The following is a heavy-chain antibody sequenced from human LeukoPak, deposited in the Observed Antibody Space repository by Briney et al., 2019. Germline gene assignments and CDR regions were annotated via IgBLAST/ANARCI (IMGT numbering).Heavy chain of an antibody. J-gene: IGHJ6*02. V-gene: IGHV4-34*01. CDR2: IYYSGST. Sequence: SETLSLTCAVYGGSFSGYYWSWIRQPPGKGLEWIGSIYYSGSTYYNPSLKSRVTISVDTSKNQFSLKLSSVTAADTAVYYCARGVGSSWPHYYYYGMDVWGQGTTVTVSS. CDR1: GGSFSGYY. CDR3: ARGVGSSWPHYYYYGMDV. D-gene: IGHD6-13*01.